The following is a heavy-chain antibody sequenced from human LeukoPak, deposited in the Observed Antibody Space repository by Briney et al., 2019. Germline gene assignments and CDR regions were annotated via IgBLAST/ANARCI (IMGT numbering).Heavy chain of an antibody. CDR3: VKDMSSGWSWPPSSPHPGFDY. J-gene: IGHJ4*02. D-gene: IGHD6-19*01. CDR2: ISSSSSYI. CDR1: GFTFSSYS. Sequence: NPGGSLRLSCAASGFTFSSYSMNWVRQAPGKGLEWVSSISSSSSYIYYADSVKGRFTISRDNAKNSLYLQMNSLRAEDTAFYYCVKDMSSGWSWPPSSPHPGFDYWGQGTLVTVSS. V-gene: IGHV3-21*04.